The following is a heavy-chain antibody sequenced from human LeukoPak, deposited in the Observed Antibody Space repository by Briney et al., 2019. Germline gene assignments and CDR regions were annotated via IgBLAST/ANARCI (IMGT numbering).Heavy chain of an antibody. CDR2: TRDRANSYTT. Sequence: PGGSLRLSCAASGFTLSDHYIDWVRQAPGKGLEWVGRTRDRANSYTTEYAASVKDRFTFSRDDSKNSVYLQMNSLKTEDTAVYYCARVGNSGGYYYPLDYWGQGTLVTVSS. CDR1: GFTLSDHY. CDR3: ARVGNSGGYYYPLDY. J-gene: IGHJ4*02. D-gene: IGHD3-22*01. V-gene: IGHV3-72*01.